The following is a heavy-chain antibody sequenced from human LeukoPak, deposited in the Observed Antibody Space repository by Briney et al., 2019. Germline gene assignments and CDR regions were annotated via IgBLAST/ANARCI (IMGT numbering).Heavy chain of an antibody. Sequence: GGSLRLSCAASGFTFSSYAMHWVRQAPGKGLEWVAVISYDGSNKYYADSVKGRFTISRDNSKNRLYLQMNSLRAEDTAVYYCARAVTTRIPFDYWGQGTLVTVSS. D-gene: IGHD4-11*01. CDR1: GFTFSSYA. CDR2: ISYDGSNK. CDR3: ARAVTTRIPFDY. V-gene: IGHV3-30*04. J-gene: IGHJ4*02.